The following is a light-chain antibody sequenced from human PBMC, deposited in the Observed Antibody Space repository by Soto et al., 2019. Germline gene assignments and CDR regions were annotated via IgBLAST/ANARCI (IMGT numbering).Light chain of an antibody. V-gene: IGKV3-11*01. CDR2: DAS. Sequence: EIVLTQSPGPLSLSPGGRATLSCRASQSVSSTYLAWYQQKPGQAPRLLIYDASNRATGIPARFSGSGSGTDFTLTISSLEPEDFAVYYCQQRSNWPPTFGQGTKVDIK. CDR3: QQRSNWPPT. CDR1: QSVSSTY. J-gene: IGKJ1*01.